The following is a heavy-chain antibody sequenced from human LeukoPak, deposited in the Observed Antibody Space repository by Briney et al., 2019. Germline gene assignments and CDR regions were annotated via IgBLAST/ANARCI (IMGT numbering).Heavy chain of an antibody. Sequence: GGSLRLSCAASGFTFSSYGMHWVRQAPGKGLEWVAFIRYDGSNKYYADSVKGRFTISRDNSKNTLYLQMNSLRAEDTAVYYCAKVLYSYGPKEGGDYWGQGTLVTVSS. CDR3: AKVLYSYGPKEGGDY. V-gene: IGHV3-30*02. J-gene: IGHJ4*02. D-gene: IGHD5-18*01. CDR2: IRYDGSNK. CDR1: GFTFSSYG.